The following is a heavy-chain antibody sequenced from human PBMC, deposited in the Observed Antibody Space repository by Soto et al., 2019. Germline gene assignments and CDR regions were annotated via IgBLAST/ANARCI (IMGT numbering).Heavy chain of an antibody. Sequence: SETLSLTCTVSVDSISSYFWSRIRQPPGKGLEWIGYVYSTEITNYNLSVKSRVAMSIDTSKNQCSLKVRSVTAADTAVYYCVRHPRITVPRQHDYYFDTWGPGNLDTVSS. V-gene: IGHV4-59*01. D-gene: IGHD4-17*01. CDR2: VYSTEIT. CDR1: VDSISSYF. CDR3: VRHPRITVPRQHDYYFDT. J-gene: IGHJ4*02.